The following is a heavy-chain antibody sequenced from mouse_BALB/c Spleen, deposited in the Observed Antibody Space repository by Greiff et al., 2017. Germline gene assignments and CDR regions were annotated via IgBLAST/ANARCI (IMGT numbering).Heavy chain of an antibody. V-gene: IGHV1-14*01. J-gene: IGHJ2*01. CDR3: ARGGNYGNYDD. CDR2: INPYNDGT. D-gene: IGHD2-1*01. CDR1: GYTFTSYV. Sequence: VQLQQSGPELVKPGASVKMSCKASGYTFTSYVMHWVKQKPGQGLEWIGYINPYNDGTKYNEKFKGKATLTSDKSSSTAYMELSSLTSEDSAVYYCARGGNYGNYDDWGQGTTLTVSS.